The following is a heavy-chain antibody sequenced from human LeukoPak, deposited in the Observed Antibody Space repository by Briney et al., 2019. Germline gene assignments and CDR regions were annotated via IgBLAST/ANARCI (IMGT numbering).Heavy chain of an antibody. D-gene: IGHD6-19*01. Sequence: GGSLRLSCAASGFTFSNYWMSWVRQAPGKGLEWVANIKQDRSEKYYVDSVKGRFTISRDNAKNSLYLQMNSLRAEDTAVYYCARVSDISVAAYFDYWGQGTLVTVSS. J-gene: IGHJ4*02. CDR3: ARVSDISVAAYFDY. CDR2: IKQDRSEK. CDR1: GFTFSNYW. V-gene: IGHV3-7*01.